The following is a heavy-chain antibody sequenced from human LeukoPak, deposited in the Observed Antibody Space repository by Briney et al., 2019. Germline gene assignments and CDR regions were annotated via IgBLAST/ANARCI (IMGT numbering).Heavy chain of an antibody. CDR1: GFTFSGSA. D-gene: IGHD2-15*01. V-gene: IGHV3-73*01. J-gene: IGHJ3*02. CDR2: IRSKANSYAT. Sequence: GGSLRLSCGASGFTFSGSAMHWVRQASGKGLEWVGRIRSKANSYATAYGASVKGRFTISRDDSTNTAYLQMNSLKTEDTAVYYCTSRLTRGYCSGGSCYGDDAFDIWGQGTMVTVSS. CDR3: TSRLTRGYCSGGSCYGDDAFDI.